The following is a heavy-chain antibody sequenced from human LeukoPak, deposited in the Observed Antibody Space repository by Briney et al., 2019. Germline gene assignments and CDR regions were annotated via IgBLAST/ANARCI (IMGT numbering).Heavy chain of an antibody. V-gene: IGHV1-2*02. D-gene: IGHD3-22*01. J-gene: IGHJ4*02. CDR3: ARPRLPYYYDSSGLEY. CDR1: GGTFSSTG. Sequence: ASVKVSCKASGGTFSSTGFSWLRQAPGQGLEWMGWINPNSGGTNYAQMFQGRVTMTRNTSINTVYMELSRLRSDDTAVYYCARPRLPYYYDSSGLEYWGQGTLITVSS. CDR2: INPNSGGT.